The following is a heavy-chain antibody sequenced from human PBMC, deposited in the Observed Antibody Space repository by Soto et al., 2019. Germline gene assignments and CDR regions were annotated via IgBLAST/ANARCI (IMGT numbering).Heavy chain of an antibody. D-gene: IGHD3-9*01. Sequence: GASVKVSCKTSGGTFSSYAISWVRQAPGQGLEWMGGIIPIFGTANYAQKFQGRVTITADESTSTAYMELSSLRSEDTAVYYCARGLFYYDILTGLVGPGYGMDVWGQGTTVTVSS. CDR3: ARGLFYYDILTGLVGPGYGMDV. CDR2: IIPIFGTA. V-gene: IGHV1-69*13. CDR1: GGTFSSYA. J-gene: IGHJ6*02.